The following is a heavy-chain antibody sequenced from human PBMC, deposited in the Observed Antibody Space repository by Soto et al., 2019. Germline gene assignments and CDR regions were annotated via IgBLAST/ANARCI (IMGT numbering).Heavy chain of an antibody. D-gene: IGHD6-13*01. CDR3: AGARDEQQLLYGMDV. CDR1: GFTFSSYA. Sequence: PGGWRRLSCAAGGFTFSSYAMHWVRQAPAKRLEGVAVISYDGTNKYYADSVKGRFTISRDNSKNTLYLQMNSLRAEDTAVYHCAGARDEQQLLYGMDVWGQRTTVTASS. CDR2: ISYDGTNK. V-gene: IGHV3-30-3*01. J-gene: IGHJ6*02.